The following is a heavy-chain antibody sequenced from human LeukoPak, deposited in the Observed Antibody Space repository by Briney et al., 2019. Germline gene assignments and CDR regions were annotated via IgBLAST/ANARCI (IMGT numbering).Heavy chain of an antibody. CDR1: GFTFSSYA. Sequence: GGSLRLSCAASGFTFSSYAMSWVRQAPGKGLEWVSSISSSSSYIYYADSVKGRFTISRDNAKNSLYLQINSLRAEDTAVYYCARDHRYDFWSGYYTYWGQGTLVTVSS. J-gene: IGHJ4*02. D-gene: IGHD3-3*01. CDR2: ISSSSSYI. V-gene: IGHV3-21*01. CDR3: ARDHRYDFWSGYYTY.